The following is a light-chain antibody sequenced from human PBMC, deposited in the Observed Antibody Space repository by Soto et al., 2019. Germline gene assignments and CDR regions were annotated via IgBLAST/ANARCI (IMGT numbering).Light chain of an antibody. CDR2: EVS. Sequence: QSALTQPASVSGSPGQSITISCTGTSSDVGGYSYVSWYQQHPGKAPKLMIYEVSNRPSGVSNRFSGSKSGNTASLTISGLQPEDEADYYCSSYTSSSTPVFGGGTKLTVL. CDR3: SSYTSSSTPV. CDR1: SSDVGGYSY. J-gene: IGLJ2*01. V-gene: IGLV2-14*01.